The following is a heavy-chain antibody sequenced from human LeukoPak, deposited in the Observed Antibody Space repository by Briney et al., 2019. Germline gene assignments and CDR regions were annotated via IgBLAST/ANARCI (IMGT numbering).Heavy chain of an antibody. J-gene: IGHJ5*02. CDR3: ARPYYYDSRIDP. CDR2: MYYSGST. Sequence: SETLSLTCTVSGGSISSYYWSWIRQPPGKGLEWIAYMYYSGSTYYNPSLKSRVTMSADTSKNQLSLKLSSVTAADTAVYYCARPYYYDSRIDPWGQGILVTVSS. D-gene: IGHD3-22*01. CDR1: GGSISSYY. V-gene: IGHV4-59*08.